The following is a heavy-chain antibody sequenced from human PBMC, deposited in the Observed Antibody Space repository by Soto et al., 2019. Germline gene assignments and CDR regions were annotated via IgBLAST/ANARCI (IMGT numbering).Heavy chain of an antibody. CDR3: AKVRVVISGINWCDP. CDR2: ISYDGSNK. D-gene: IGHD3-3*01. Sequence: QVQPVESGGGVVQPGRSLRLSCAASGFTFSSYGMHWVRQAPGKGLEWVAVISYDGSNKYYADSVKGRFTISRDNSKNTLYLQMNSLRAEDTAVYYCAKVRVVISGINWCDPWGQGTLVTVSS. V-gene: IGHV3-30*18. J-gene: IGHJ5*02. CDR1: GFTFSSYG.